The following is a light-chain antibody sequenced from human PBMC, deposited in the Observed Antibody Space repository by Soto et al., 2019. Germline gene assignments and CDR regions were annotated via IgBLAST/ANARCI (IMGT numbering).Light chain of an antibody. CDR3: GTWDSSLSAVV. Sequence: QSVLTQPPSVSAAPGQKVTISCSGSSSNIGNNYVSWYQQFPGTAPKLLIYDNNKRPPGIPARFSGCKSGASATPDITGLQTGDEADYYCGTWDSSLSAVVFGGGTKLTVL. J-gene: IGLJ2*01. CDR1: SSNIGNNY. CDR2: DNN. V-gene: IGLV1-51*01.